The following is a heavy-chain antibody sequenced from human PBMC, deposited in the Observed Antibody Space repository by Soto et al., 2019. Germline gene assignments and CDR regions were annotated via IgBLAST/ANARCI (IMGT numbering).Heavy chain of an antibody. CDR2: INPSGGST. D-gene: IGHD3-3*01. CDR1: GYTFTSYY. Sequence: KVSCKASGYTFTSYYMHWVRQAPGQGLEWMGIINPSGGSTSYAQKFQGRVTMTRDTSTSTVYMELSSLRSEDTAVYYCAREKIYDFWSGYYSHFDYWGQGTLVTVSS. J-gene: IGHJ4*02. CDR3: AREKIYDFWSGYYSHFDY. V-gene: IGHV1-46*01.